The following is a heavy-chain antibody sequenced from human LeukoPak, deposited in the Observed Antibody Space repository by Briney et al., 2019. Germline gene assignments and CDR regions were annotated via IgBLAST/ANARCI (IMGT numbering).Heavy chain of an antibody. J-gene: IGHJ4*02. CDR1: GGSISSSNYY. Sequence: SETLSLTCTVSGGSISSSNYYWGWIRQPPGEGLEWIGYIYYSGSTYYNPPLKSRVTMSVDTSKNQFSLKLSSVTAADTAVYYCARYYSGSYGFDYWGQGTLVTVSS. CDR2: IYYSGST. CDR3: ARYYSGSYGFDY. D-gene: IGHD1-26*01. V-gene: IGHV4-39*01.